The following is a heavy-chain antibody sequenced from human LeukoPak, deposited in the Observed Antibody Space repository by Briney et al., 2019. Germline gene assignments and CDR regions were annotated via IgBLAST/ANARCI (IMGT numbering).Heavy chain of an antibody. CDR2: INTNTGDP. CDR1: GYTFSQYP. CDR3: ARQECSDVSCYPDF. Sequence: ASVKVSCKTSGYTFSQYPLNWVRQAPGQGLEWMGWINTNTGDPSYARGFTGRFVFALDTSVSTAFLQISDLKPDDSAVYFCARQECSDVSCYPDFWGQGTLVTVSS. V-gene: IGHV7-4-1*02. D-gene: IGHD2-15*01. J-gene: IGHJ4*02.